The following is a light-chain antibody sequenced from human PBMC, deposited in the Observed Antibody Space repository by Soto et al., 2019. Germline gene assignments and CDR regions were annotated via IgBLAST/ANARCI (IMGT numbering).Light chain of an antibody. CDR3: QQYIPLPHT. J-gene: IGKJ2*01. CDR2: GIS. V-gene: IGKV3-20*01. CDR1: QSVTNNF. Sequence: ENVLTQSPGTLTLSPGERATLSCRASQSVTNNFFAWYQQKPGQAPRLLIYGISSRATGIPDRFSGSGSGTDFTLTISRLEPEDFVVYYCQQYIPLPHTFGQGTKLEVK.